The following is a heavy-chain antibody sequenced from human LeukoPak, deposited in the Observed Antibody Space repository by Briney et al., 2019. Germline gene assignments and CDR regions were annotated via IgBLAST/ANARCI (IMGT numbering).Heavy chain of an antibody. CDR1: GYTFTSYG. CDR2: ISAYNGNT. Sequence: ASVKVSCKASGYTFTSYGISWVRQAPGQGLEWMGWISAYNGNTNYAQKLPGRVTMTTDTSTSTAYMELRSLRSDDTAVYYCARDPTPSSWYRLDPEYFQHWGQGTLVTVSS. V-gene: IGHV1-18*04. CDR3: ARDPTPSSWYRLDPEYFQH. J-gene: IGHJ1*01. D-gene: IGHD6-13*01.